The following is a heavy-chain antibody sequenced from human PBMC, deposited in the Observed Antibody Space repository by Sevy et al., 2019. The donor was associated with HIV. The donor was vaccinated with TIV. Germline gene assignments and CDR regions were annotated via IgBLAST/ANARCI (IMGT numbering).Heavy chain of an antibody. CDR1: GFSFSTYW. CDR3: AKGNSGSFDY. CDR2: IKQDESEK. D-gene: IGHD3-22*01. V-gene: IGHV3-7*01. J-gene: IGHJ4*02. Sequence: GESLKISCAASGFSFSTYWMHWVRQAPGKGVEWVANIKQDESEKYYVASAKDRFTISSDNAKNSVYLEMNSLSPEDTAIYYCAKGNSGSFDYWGQGTLVTVSS.